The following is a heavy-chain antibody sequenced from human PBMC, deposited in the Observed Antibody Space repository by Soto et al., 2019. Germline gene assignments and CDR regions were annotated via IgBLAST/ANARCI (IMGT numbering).Heavy chain of an antibody. CDR3: AADRARYYDFWSGDYDLSGMDV. J-gene: IGHJ6*01. CDR1: GFTFTSSA. V-gene: IGHV1-58*01. Sequence: SVKVSCKASGFTFTSSAVQWVRQARGQRLEWIGWIVVGSGNTNYAQKFQERVTITRDMSTSTASMELSSLRSEDTAVYYCAADRARYYDFWSGDYDLSGMDVWRQGTTVTVSS. D-gene: IGHD3-3*01. CDR2: IVVGSGNT.